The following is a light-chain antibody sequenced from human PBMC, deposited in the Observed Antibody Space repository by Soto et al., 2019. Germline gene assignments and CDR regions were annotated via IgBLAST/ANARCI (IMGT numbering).Light chain of an antibody. J-gene: IGKJ2*01. Sequence: EIVLTQSPGTLSLSPGERATFSCRASQSVSNSSLAWYHQKPGQAPRLLLFAASRRATGIPDTFSGSGSGTDFTPTISRLEPEDFAVYYCQVYGNSPMYTFGQGTRLEIK. CDR2: AAS. V-gene: IGKV3-20*01. CDR3: QVYGNSPMYT. CDR1: QSVSNSS.